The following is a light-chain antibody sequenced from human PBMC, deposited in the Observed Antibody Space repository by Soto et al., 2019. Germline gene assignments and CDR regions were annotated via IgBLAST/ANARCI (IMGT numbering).Light chain of an antibody. V-gene: IGKV3-20*01. CDR2: GAS. J-gene: IGKJ5*01. CDR1: QTVDSNY. CDR3: QQYMSSFT. Sequence: EIVLTQSPGTMSLSPGERATLSCRASQTVDSNYLAWYQQKPGQGPRLLIYGASIRATGIPDRFSGSGSGTDFTLTISRLEPDDFAVYHCQQYMSSFTFGQGTRLEIK.